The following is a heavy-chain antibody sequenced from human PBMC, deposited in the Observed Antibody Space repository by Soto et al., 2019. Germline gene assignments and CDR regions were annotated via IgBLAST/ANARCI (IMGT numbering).Heavy chain of an antibody. CDR1: GYTFRSYG. V-gene: IGHV1-18*04. D-gene: IGHD5-18*01. CDR3: ARDPRNTAMVD. J-gene: IGHJ4*02. CDR2: ISADNGNT. Sequence: ASVKVSCKASGYTFRSYGISWVGQAPGQGLEWMGWISADNGNTNYAQKFQGRVTMTTGTSTSTAYMELRSLRSDDTAVYYCARDPRNTAMVDWGQGSLVTVSS.